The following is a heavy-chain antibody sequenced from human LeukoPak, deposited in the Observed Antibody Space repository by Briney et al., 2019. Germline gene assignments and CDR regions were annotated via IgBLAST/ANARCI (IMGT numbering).Heavy chain of an antibody. CDR2: IKQDGSEK. CDR1: GFTFSNYW. Sequence: PGGSLRLSCVASGFTFSNYWMSWVRQALGKGLEWVANIKQDGSEKYYVDSVKGRFTISRDNAKNSLYLQMNSLRAEDAAVYYCARVGMGSGWYSYYYNGMDVWGQGTTVTVSS. J-gene: IGHJ6*02. D-gene: IGHD6-19*01. V-gene: IGHV3-7*01. CDR3: ARVGMGSGWYSYYYNGMDV.